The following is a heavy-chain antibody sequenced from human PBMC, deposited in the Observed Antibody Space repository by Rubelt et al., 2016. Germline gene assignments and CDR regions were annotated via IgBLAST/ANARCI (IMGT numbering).Heavy chain of an antibody. V-gene: IGHV2-70*15. Sequence: QVTLRESGPALVKPTQTLTLTCTFSGFSLRTSGMCVSWIRQPPGKALEWLARIDWDDDKYYSTSLKTRLTLSKDTSKNQVVLTMTNMDPVATATYYCARRSRNGYYFDYWGQGTLVTGSS. CDR2: IDWDDDK. CDR3: ARRSRNGYYFDY. J-gene: IGHJ4*02. D-gene: IGHD1-1*01. CDR1: GFSLRTSGMC.